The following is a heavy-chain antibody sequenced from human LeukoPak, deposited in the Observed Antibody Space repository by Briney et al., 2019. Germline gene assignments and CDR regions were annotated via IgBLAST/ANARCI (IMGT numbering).Heavy chain of an antibody. J-gene: IGHJ6*03. CDR2: IYYSGST. CDR3: ARGAARYDYYYMDV. CDR1: GGSISSYY. Sequence: PSETLSLTCTVSGGSISSYYWSWIRQPPGKGLEWIGYIYYSGSTNYNPSLKSRVTISVDTSKNQFSLKLSSVTAADTAVYYCARGAARYDYYYMDVWGKGTTVTVSS. V-gene: IGHV4-59*01.